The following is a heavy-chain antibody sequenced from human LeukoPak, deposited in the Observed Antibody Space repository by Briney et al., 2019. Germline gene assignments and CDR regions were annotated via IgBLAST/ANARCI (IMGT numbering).Heavy chain of an antibody. CDR2: IKQDGSEK. D-gene: IGHD6-19*01. J-gene: IGHJ4*02. V-gene: IGHV3-7*01. CDR1: GFTFSSYW. Sequence: GGSLRLSCAASGFTFSSYWMSWVRQAPGKGLEWVADIKQDGSEKYYVDSVKGRFIISRDNAKNLLYLQMNSLRAEDTAVYYCARVRPFSSGWYEDYWGQGTLVTVSS. CDR3: ARVRPFSSGWYEDY.